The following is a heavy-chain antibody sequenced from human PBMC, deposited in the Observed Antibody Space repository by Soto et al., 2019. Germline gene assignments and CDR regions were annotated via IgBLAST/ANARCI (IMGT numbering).Heavy chain of an antibody. D-gene: IGHD3-22*01. J-gene: IGHJ5*02. CDR1: GGSISSGDYY. CDR2: IYYSGST. V-gene: IGHV4-30-4*01. Sequence: PSETLSLTCTVSGGSISSGDYYWSWIRQPPGKGLEWIGYIYYSGSTYYNPSLKSRVTISVDTSKNQFSLKLSSVTAADTAVYYCARVWVSDCDSSGACFDPWGQGTLVTVSS. CDR3: ARVWVSDCDSSGACFDP.